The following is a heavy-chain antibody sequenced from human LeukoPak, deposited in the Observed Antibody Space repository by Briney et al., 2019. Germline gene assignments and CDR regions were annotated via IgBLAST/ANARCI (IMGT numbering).Heavy chain of an antibody. CDR3: ASDSSSSPAYYHYYMDA. D-gene: IGHD6-13*01. Sequence: GGSLRLSCAASGFTFSSYSMNWVRQAPGKGLEWVSYISSSSSTIYYADSVKGRFTISRDNAKSSLFLQMNSLRAEGTGVYYCASDSSSSPAYYHYYMDAWGKGTTVTVSS. CDR2: ISSSSSTI. CDR1: GFTFSSYS. V-gene: IGHV3-48*04. J-gene: IGHJ6*03.